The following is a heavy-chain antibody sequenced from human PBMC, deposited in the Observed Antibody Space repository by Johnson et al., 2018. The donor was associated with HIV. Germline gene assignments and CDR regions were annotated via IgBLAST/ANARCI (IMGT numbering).Heavy chain of an antibody. CDR1: GFTFSSYA. V-gene: IGHV3-30*04. Sequence: QVQLVESGGGVVQPGRSLRLSCAASGFTFSSYAMHWVRQAPGKGLEWVAVISYDGSNKYYTDSVKGRFTISRDNSNNTLYLQMNSLRAEDTAVYYCARRVARLLVPSGVGRPGAFDIWGQGTMVTVSS. J-gene: IGHJ3*02. CDR2: ISYDGSNK. CDR3: ARRVARLLVPSGVGRPGAFDI. D-gene: IGHD1-26*01.